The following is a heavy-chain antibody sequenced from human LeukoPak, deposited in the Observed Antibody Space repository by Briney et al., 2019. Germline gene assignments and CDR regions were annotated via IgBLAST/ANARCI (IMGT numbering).Heavy chain of an antibody. CDR1: GFTFSSYA. CDR2: TCGSGGST. J-gene: IGHJ4*02. CDR3: AKDRITMIVEY. Sequence: GGSLRLSCAASGFTFSSYAMSWVRPAPGKGLEWVSVTCGSGGSTYYADSVKCRFTISRDNSKNTLFLRMLSLRAEDTAVYYCAKDRITMIVEYWGQGTLVTVSS. D-gene: IGHD3-22*01. V-gene: IGHV3-23*01.